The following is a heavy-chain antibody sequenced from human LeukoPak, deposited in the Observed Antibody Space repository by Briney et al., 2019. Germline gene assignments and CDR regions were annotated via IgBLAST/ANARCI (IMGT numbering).Heavy chain of an antibody. CDR3: AKEGALLWFGELLYNWFDP. V-gene: IGHV3-23*01. CDR1: GFTFSSYA. Sequence: GGSLRLSCAASGFTFSSYAMSWVRQAPGKGLEWVSAISGGGGSTYYADSVKGRFTISSDNSKNTLYLQMNSLRAEDTAVYYCAKEGALLWFGELLYNWFDPWGQGTLVTVSS. J-gene: IGHJ5*02. CDR2: ISGGGGST. D-gene: IGHD3-10*01.